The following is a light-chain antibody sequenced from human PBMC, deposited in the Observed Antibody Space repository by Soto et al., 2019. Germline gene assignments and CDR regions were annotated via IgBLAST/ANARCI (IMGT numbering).Light chain of an antibody. CDR3: AAWDDSLNGYV. CDR2: GNN. Sequence: QPVLTQPPSVSGAPGQRVTISCTGSSANIGAAYNVDWYQQLPGTAPKLLIYGNNNRPSGVPARFSGSKSGTSASLAIAGLQAEDEGDYYCAAWDDSLNGYVFGPGTKVTVL. V-gene: IGLV1-40*01. J-gene: IGLJ1*01. CDR1: SANIGAAYN.